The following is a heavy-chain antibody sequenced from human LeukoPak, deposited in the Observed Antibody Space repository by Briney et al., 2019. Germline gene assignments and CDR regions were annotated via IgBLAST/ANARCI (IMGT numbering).Heavy chain of an antibody. V-gene: IGHV4-39*07. D-gene: IGHD3/OR15-3a*01. CDR1: GGSISSRSYY. CDR3: ARVIRTEKCYYFDY. CDR2: IYYSGST. J-gene: IGHJ4*02. Sequence: PSKTLSLTCTVSGGSISSRSYYWGWIRQPPGKGLEWIGSIYYSGSTYYNPSLKSRVTISVDTSKNQFSLKLSSVTAADTAVYYCARVIRTEKCYYFDYWGQGTLVTVSS.